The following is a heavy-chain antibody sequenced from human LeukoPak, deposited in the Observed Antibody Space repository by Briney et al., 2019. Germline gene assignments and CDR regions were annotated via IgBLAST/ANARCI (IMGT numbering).Heavy chain of an antibody. V-gene: IGHV4-34*01. Sequence: SETLTLICAVYGGSFSGYYWSWIRQPPGKGLEWIGEINHSGSSNYNPSLKSRVTISVDTSKNQFSLKLSSVTAAGTAVYYCARGRSGWYAYYYYYGMDVWGQGTTVTVSS. J-gene: IGHJ6*02. CDR1: GGSFSGYY. CDR2: INHSGSS. D-gene: IGHD6-19*01. CDR3: ARGRSGWYAYYYYYGMDV.